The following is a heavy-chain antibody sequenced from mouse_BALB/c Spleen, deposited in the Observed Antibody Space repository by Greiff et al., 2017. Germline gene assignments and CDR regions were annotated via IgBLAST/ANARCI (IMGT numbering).Heavy chain of an antibody. CDR3: ARGEDLLRGAMDY. V-gene: IGHV5-4*02. Sequence: EVQGVESGGGLVKPGGSLKLSCAASGFTFSDYYMYWVRQTPEKRLEWVATISDGGSYTYYPDSVKGRFTISRDNAKNNLYLQMSSLKSEDTAMYYCARGEDLLRGAMDYWGQGTSVTVSS. CDR2: ISDGGSYT. J-gene: IGHJ4*01. D-gene: IGHD1-1*01. CDR1: GFTFSDYY.